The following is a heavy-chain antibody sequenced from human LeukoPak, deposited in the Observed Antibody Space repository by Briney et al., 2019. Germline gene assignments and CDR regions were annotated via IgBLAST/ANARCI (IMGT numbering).Heavy chain of an antibody. V-gene: IGHV4-59*08. CDR2: IHYSGSA. J-gene: IGHJ4*02. CDR1: GGSITNYY. CDR3: ARLSGYDSY. D-gene: IGHD5-12*01. Sequence: NPSETLSLTCTVSGGSITNYYWSWIRQPPGKGLEWIAYIHYSGSANYNPSLKSRVTISLDTSKNQFSLKLSSVTAADTAVYYCARLSGYDSYWGQGTLVTVSS.